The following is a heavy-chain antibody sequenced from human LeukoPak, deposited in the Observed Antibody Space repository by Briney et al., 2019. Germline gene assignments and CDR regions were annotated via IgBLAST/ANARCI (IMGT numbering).Heavy chain of an antibody. CDR1: GGSFSGYY. V-gene: IGHV4-34*01. CDR2: INHSGST. CDR3: ARGQSRGSFKSYYYYGMDV. Sequence: SETLSLTCAVYGGSFSGYYWSWIRQPPGKGLEWIGEINHSGSTNYNPSLKSRVTISVDTSKNQFSLKLSSATAADTAVYYCARGQSRGSFKSYYYYGMDVWGQGTTVTVSS. J-gene: IGHJ6*02. D-gene: IGHD1-26*01.